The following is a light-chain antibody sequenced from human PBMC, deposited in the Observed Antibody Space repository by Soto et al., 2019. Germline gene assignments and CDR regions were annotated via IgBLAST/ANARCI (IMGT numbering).Light chain of an antibody. CDR2: GAS. CDR3: QQYHTWQYT. CDR1: QSVSGN. J-gene: IGKJ2*01. Sequence: EIVMPQSPATLSVSPGERATLSCRASQSVSGNLAWYQQMPGQAPRLLMYGASTRATGFPARFIGSWSGTEFTLTISSLQSEDFALYFCQQYHTWQYTFGQGTQLEIK. V-gene: IGKV3-15*01.